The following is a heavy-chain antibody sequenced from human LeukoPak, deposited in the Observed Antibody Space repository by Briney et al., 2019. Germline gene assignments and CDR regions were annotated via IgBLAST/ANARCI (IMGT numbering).Heavy chain of an antibody. CDR3: TRPATAEAETDYYYGMDV. Sequence: GGSLRLSCAASGFTFSSYTMKWVRQAPGKGLVWVSRINSDGSSTNYADSVKGRFTISRDNAKNTLYLQMNSLRAEDTAVYYCTRPATAEAETDYYYGMDVWGQGTTVTVSS. D-gene: IGHD2-21*02. V-gene: IGHV3-74*01. CDR1: GFTFSSYT. J-gene: IGHJ6*02. CDR2: INSDGSST.